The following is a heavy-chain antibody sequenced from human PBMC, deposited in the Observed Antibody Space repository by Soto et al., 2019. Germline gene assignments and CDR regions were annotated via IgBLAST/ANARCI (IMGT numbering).Heavy chain of an antibody. CDR3: ASRSYSSSSSGLGRYYYYCMDV. D-gene: IGHD6-6*01. CDR2: IYYSGST. J-gene: IGHJ6*03. Sequence: QVQLQESGPGLVKPSQTLSLTCTVSGGSISSGGYYWSWIRQHPGKGLEWIGYIYYSGSTYYNPSLKSRVTISVDTSKNQFSLKLSSVTAADTAVYYCASRSYSSSSSGLGRYYYYCMDVWGKGTTVTVSS. V-gene: IGHV4-31*03. CDR1: GGSISSGGYY.